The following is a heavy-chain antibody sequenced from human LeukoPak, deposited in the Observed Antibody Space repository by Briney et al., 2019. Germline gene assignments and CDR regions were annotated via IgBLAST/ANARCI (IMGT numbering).Heavy chain of an antibody. Sequence: SETLSLTCTVSGGSITSYYWSWIRQPPGTGLEWIAYIYYTGSTNYNPSLKSRASISVDTSKDLCSLRLSSVTAADTAVYYCARHAIYSGGYSYWFDPWGRGTLVTVSS. D-gene: IGHD1-26*01. V-gene: IGHV4-59*08. CDR3: ARHAIYSGGYSYWFDP. CDR1: GGSITSYY. CDR2: IYYTGST. J-gene: IGHJ5*02.